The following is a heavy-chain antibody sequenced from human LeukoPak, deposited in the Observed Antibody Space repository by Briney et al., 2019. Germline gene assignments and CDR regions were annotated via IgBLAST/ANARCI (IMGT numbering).Heavy chain of an antibody. CDR1: GYTFTGYY. V-gene: IGHV1-46*01. CDR2: INPSGGYT. J-gene: IGHJ4*02. CDR3: ARMTTVTTEGVYYFDY. Sequence: ASVKVSCKASGYTFTGYYMHWVRQAPGQGLEWMGWINPSGGYTNYAQKFQGRVTMTRDTSTSTVYMELSSLRSEDTAVYYCARMTTVTTEGVYYFDYWGQGTLVTVSS. D-gene: IGHD4-17*01.